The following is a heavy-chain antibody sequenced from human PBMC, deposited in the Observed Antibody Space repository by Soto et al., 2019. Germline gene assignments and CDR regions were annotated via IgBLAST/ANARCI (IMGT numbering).Heavy chain of an antibody. V-gene: IGHV5-51*01. CDR3: ARQARYNWNTSGPNYYYYYMDV. Sequence: GESLKISCKGSGYSFTSYWIGWVRQMPGKGLEWMGIIYPGDSDTRYSPSFQGQVTISADKSISTAYLQWSSLKASDTAMYYCARQARYNWNTSGPNYYYYYMDVWGKGTTVTVSS. J-gene: IGHJ6*03. CDR1: GYSFTSYW. CDR2: IYPGDSDT. D-gene: IGHD1-20*01.